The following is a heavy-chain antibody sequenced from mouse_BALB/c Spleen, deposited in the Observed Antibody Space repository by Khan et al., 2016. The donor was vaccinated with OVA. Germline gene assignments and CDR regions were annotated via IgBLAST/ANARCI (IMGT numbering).Heavy chain of an antibody. D-gene: IGHD1-1*01. CDR1: GYSITSDYA. CDR3: ARVYGGDFDY. Sequence: VQLKESGPGLVKPSQSLSLTCTVTGYSITSDYAWNWIRQFPGNKLEWMGFISYSGNTNYNQSLKSRISITRETSKNQFFLQLNSVTTEDTATYDCARVYGGDFDYWGQGTTLTVSS. V-gene: IGHV3-2*02. J-gene: IGHJ2*01. CDR2: ISYSGNT.